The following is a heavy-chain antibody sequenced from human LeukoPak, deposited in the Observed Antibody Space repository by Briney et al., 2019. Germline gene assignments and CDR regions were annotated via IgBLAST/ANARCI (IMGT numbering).Heavy chain of an antibody. J-gene: IGHJ6*03. CDR3: AKGTSWVSDYYYMDV. Sequence: GGSLRLXCAASGFTYSSYAMSWVRPAPGKGLESVSAISGSGGSTYYADSVKGRFTISRDNSKNTLYLQMNSLRAEDTAVYYCAKGTSWVSDYYYMDVWGKGTTVTVSS. CDR2: ISGSGGST. CDR1: GFTYSSYA. V-gene: IGHV3-23*01. D-gene: IGHD2-8*01.